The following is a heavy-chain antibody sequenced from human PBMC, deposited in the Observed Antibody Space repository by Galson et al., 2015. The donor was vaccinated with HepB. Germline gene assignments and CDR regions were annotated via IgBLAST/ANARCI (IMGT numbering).Heavy chain of an antibody. J-gene: IGHJ1*01. D-gene: IGHD6-19*01. V-gene: IGHV3-33*01. CDR2: IWYDGSNK. CDR1: GFIFSSYG. CDR3: ATERRHNTGWFALDS. Sequence: SLRLSCAASGFIFSSYGMHWVRQAPGKGLEWLAVIWYDGSNKYYADSVKGRFTITRDNSKNTLRLEMNNLRDDDTAVYYCATERRHNTGWFALDSWGQGTLVTVSS.